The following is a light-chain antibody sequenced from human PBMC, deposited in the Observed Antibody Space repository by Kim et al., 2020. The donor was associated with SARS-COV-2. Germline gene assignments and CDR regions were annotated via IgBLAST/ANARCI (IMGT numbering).Light chain of an antibody. CDR2: RNN. Sequence: QRVTISCSGSSSSIGSDYWYWYQQPPGTAPKLFFYRNNQRPSGVPGRFSVSKSGTSASLAISGLRFEDEAEYYCAVWDESLSGWLFGGGTQLTVL. J-gene: IGLJ3*02. CDR3: AVWDESLSGWL. CDR1: SSSIGSDY. V-gene: IGLV1-47*01.